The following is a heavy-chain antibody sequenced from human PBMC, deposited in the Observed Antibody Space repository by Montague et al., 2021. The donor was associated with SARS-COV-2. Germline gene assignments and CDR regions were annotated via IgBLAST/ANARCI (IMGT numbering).Heavy chain of an antibody. CDR1: TESFNGYY. CDR3: ARGVYNRVLFVVSPRYYFDY. V-gene: IGHV4-34*01. Sequence: SETLSLTCAVYTESFNGYYWTWIRQPPGGGLEWIGEISHPGSTKYNPSLKSRVSILVNTYRKQVSLRLTSVTAADTATYYCARGVYNRVLFVVSPRYYFDYWGQGNMVAVSA. D-gene: IGHD3-10*01. CDR2: ISHPGST. J-gene: IGHJ4*02.